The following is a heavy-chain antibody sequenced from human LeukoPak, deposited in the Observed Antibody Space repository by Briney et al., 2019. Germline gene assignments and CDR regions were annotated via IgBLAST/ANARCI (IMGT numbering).Heavy chain of an antibody. CDR2: ISGGGGST. J-gene: IGHJ3*02. V-gene: IGHV3-23*01. CDR1: GFTFSSYA. CDR3: AKDLVEGDSSGYHYNSFDI. D-gene: IGHD3-22*01. Sequence: GGSLRLSCAASGFTFSSYAMSWVRQAPGKGLEWVSGISGGGGSTYYADSAKGRFTISRDNSKNTLYVQMNSLRAEDTALYFCAKDLVEGDSSGYHYNSFDIWGQGTMVTVFS.